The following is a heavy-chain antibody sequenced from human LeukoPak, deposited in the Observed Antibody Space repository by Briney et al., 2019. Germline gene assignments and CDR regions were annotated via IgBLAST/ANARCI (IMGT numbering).Heavy chain of an antibody. CDR2: IYYSGST. CDR1: GGSISSSSYY. J-gene: IGHJ4*02. V-gene: IGHV4-39*07. CDR3: ARDQAPITGTPGYFDY. Sequence: PSETLSLTCTVSGGSISSSSYYWGWIRQPPGKGLEWIGSIYYSGSTYYNPSLKSRVTISVDTSKNQFSLKLSSVTAADTAVYYCARDQAPITGTPGYFDYWGQGTLVTVSS. D-gene: IGHD1-20*01.